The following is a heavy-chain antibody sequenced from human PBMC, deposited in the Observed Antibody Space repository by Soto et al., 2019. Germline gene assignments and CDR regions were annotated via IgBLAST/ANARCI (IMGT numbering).Heavy chain of an antibody. D-gene: IGHD6-13*01. J-gene: IGHJ4*02. CDR3: ARVIAASGTGFDF. V-gene: IGHV5-51*01. CDR1: GYSFLSYW. Sequence: PGASLKISCQGAGYSFLSYWIGWERQKPGKGLEWMGIIYPGDSDTRYSPSFEGQVTISADKSISTAYLQWSSLKASDTAMYYCARVIAASGTGFDFWGQGTLVTVSS. CDR2: IYPGDSDT.